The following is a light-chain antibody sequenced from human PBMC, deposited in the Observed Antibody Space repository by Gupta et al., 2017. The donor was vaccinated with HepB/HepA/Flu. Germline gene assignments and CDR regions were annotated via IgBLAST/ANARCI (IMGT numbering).Light chain of an antibody. CDR2: STN. J-gene: IGLJ3*02. V-gene: IGLV7-43*01. CDR3: LLYYGGVQLWV. Sequence: TVVTPAPSLTVSPGAPVTLTCASSTGAVTRAYYPSWFHQKPGQAPRALIYSTNNQHSWNPARFSGSHLGGKAALTRSGVQPEDEAEYYCLLYYGGVQLWVFGGGTKLTVL. CDR1: TGAVTRAYY.